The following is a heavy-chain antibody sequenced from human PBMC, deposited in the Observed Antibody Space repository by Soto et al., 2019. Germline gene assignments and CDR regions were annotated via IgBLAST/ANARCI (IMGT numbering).Heavy chain of an antibody. J-gene: IGHJ6*02. D-gene: IGHD3-22*01. CDR3: ARDGSGYRSRASPMDV. Sequence: QVQLVQSGAEVKKPGSSVKVSCKASGDTFSSYAISWVRQAPGQGLEWMGGIIPIFGTANYAQKSKGRVTITADEYTSTAYMELSSLRSEDTAVYYCARDGSGYRSRASPMDVWGQGTTVTVSS. CDR2: IIPIFGTA. CDR1: GDTFSSYA. V-gene: IGHV1-69*01.